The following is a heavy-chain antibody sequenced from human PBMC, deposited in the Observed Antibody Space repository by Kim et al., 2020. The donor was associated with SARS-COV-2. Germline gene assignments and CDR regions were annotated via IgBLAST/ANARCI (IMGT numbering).Heavy chain of an antibody. CDR3: ARYPAGGGYFDY. CDR1: GFTFSSYA. CDR2: ISGSGGST. D-gene: IGHD2-15*01. V-gene: IGHV3-23*01. Sequence: GGSLRLSCAASGFTFSSYAMSWVRQAPGKGLEWVSAISGSGGSTYYADSVKGRFTISRDNSKNTLYLQMNSLRAEDTAVYYCARYPAGGGYFDYWGQGTLVTVSS. J-gene: IGHJ4*02.